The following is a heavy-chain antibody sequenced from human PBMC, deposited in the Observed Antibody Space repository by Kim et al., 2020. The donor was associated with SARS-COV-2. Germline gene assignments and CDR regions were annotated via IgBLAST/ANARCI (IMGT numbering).Heavy chain of an antibody. Sequence: GESLKISCKGSGYNFNRYWIGWVRQMPGKGLEWMGIIYPGDSDTRYSPSFQGQATISADNSISTAYLQWSSLKASDTAIYYCARADYDILVDFDAFDMWGQGTLVTVSS. J-gene: IGHJ3*02. CDR3: ARADYDILVDFDAFDM. D-gene: IGHD3-9*01. V-gene: IGHV5-51*01. CDR2: IYPGDSDT. CDR1: GYNFNRYW.